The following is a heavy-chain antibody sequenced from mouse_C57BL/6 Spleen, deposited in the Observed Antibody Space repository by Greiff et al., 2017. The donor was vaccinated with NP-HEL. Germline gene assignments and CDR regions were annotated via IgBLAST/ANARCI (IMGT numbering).Heavy chain of an antibody. V-gene: IGHV1-18*01. J-gene: IGHJ3*01. CDR2: INPNNGGT. CDR3: ARSQQLRLPAWFAD. Sequence: VQLKQSGPELVKPGASVKIPCKASGYTFTDYNMDWVKQSHGKSLEWIGDINPNNGGTIYNQKFKGKATLTVDKSSSTAYMELRSLTSEDTAVYYCARSQQLRLPAWFADWGQGTLVTVSA. D-gene: IGHD3-2*02. CDR1: GYTFTDYN.